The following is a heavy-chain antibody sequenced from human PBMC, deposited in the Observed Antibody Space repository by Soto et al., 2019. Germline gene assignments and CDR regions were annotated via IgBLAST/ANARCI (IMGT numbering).Heavy chain of an antibody. V-gene: IGHV4-31*03. J-gene: IGHJ4*02. CDR3: ARDRGGYGVFDY. D-gene: IGHD5-12*01. CDR2: IYHSGGT. CDR1: AGSISSDGFY. Sequence: SETLSLTCSVSAGSISSDGFYWNWIRQPPGKGLEWIGYIYHSGGTYSSPSLRSRVTISVDTSKNQFTLKLSSVTAADTAVYYCARDRGGYGVFDYWGQGTLVTVSS.